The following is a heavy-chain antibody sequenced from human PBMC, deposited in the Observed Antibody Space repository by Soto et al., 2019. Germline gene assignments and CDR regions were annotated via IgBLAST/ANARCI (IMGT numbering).Heavy chain of an antibody. V-gene: IGHV1-8*01. D-gene: IGHD3-10*01. Sequence: ASVRVSCKAFGYTFTSHDINWVRQATGQGLEWMGWMNPNSGNTGYAQKFQGRVTMTRNTSISTAYMELSSLRSEDTAVYYCARVLGVVVGELYFDYWGQGTLVTVSS. CDR1: GYTFTSHD. CDR3: ARVLGVVVGELYFDY. CDR2: MNPNSGNT. J-gene: IGHJ4*02.